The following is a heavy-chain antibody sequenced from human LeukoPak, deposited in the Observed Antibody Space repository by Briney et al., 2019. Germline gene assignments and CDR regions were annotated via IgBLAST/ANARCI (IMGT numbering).Heavy chain of an antibody. CDR2: ISYDGSNK. Sequence: GGSLRLSCAASGFTFSSYAMHWVRQAPGKGLEWVAVISYDGSNKYYADSVKGRFTISRDNSKNTLYLQMNSLRAEDTAVYYCARNFYFGYWGQGTLVTVSS. CDR3: ARNFYFGY. CDR1: GFTFSSYA. V-gene: IGHV3-30-3*01. J-gene: IGHJ4*02.